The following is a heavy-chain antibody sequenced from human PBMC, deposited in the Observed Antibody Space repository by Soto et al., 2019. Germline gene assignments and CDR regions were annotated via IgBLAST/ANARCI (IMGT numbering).Heavy chain of an antibody. CDR2: ISYDGSNK. Sequence: QVQLVESGGGVVQPGRSLRLSCAASGFTFSSYGMHWVRQAPGKGLEWVAVISYDGSNKYYADSVKGRFTISRDNSKNTLYLQMNSLRAEDTAVYYCAKDRTGIAAAGYNWFDPWGQGTLVTVSS. CDR3: AKDRTGIAAAGYNWFDP. D-gene: IGHD6-13*01. J-gene: IGHJ5*02. CDR1: GFTFSSYG. V-gene: IGHV3-30*18.